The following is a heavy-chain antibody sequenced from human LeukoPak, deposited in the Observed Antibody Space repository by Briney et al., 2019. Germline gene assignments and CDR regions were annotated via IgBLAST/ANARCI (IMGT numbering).Heavy chain of an antibody. CDR3: ARAPDYYYYMDV. V-gene: IGHV4-59*11. CDR1: GGSISSHY. J-gene: IGHJ6*03. CDR2: IYDSGST. Sequence: PSETLSLTCTVSGGSISSHYWSWIRQPPGKGLEWIGYIYDSGSTNYNPSLKSRVTISVDTSKNQFSLKLSSVTAADTAVYYCARAPDYYYYMDVWGKGTTVTVSS.